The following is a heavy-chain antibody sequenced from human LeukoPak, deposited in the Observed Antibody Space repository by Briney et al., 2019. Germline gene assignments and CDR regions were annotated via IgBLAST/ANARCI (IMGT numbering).Heavy chain of an antibody. CDR1: GFTFSSYG. Sequence: GRSLRLSCAASGFTFSSYGMHWVRQAPGKGLEWVALIWYDGSNKYYTDSVKGRFTISRDNSKNTLYLQMNSLRAEDTAECYCARGSSYNEGIGYYYAFDYWGQGTLVTVSS. CDR3: ARGSSYNEGIGYYYAFDY. J-gene: IGHJ4*02. CDR2: IWYDGSNK. V-gene: IGHV3-33*01. D-gene: IGHD3-22*01.